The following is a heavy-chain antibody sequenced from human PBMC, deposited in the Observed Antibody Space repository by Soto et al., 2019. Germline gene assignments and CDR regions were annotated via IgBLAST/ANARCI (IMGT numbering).Heavy chain of an antibody. Sequence: GGSLRLSCAASGFTFSSYWMHWVRQAPGEGLVWVSRINSDGSSTSYADSVKGRFTISRDNAKNTLYLQMNSLRAEDTAVYYCASFGATGTRAFDIWGQGTMVTVSS. J-gene: IGHJ3*02. CDR1: GFTFSSYW. CDR3: ASFGATGTRAFDI. V-gene: IGHV3-74*01. CDR2: INSDGSST. D-gene: IGHD1-1*01.